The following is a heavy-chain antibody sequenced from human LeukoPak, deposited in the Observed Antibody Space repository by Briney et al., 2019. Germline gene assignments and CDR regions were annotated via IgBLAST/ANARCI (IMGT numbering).Heavy chain of an antibody. Sequence: NPSETLSLTCTVSGGSISSGDYYWNWIRQTPGKGLEWIGHIHYSGSTTYNPSLKSRVTISVDVSKNQFSLKLSSVTAADTAVYYCARHKTGGTYPLDYWGQGTLVTVSS. J-gene: IGHJ4*02. D-gene: IGHD1-26*01. V-gene: IGHV4-61*08. CDR1: GGSISSGDYY. CDR3: ARHKTGGTYPLDY. CDR2: IHYSGST.